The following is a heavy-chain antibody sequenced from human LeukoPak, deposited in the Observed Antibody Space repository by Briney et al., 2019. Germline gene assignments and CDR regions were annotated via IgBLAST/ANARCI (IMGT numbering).Heavy chain of an antibody. CDR2: IYTSGST. Sequence: SETLSLTCTVSGGSISSGSYYWSWIRQPAGKELEWIGRIYTSGSTNYNPSLKSRVTMSVDTSKNQFSLKLSSVTAADTAVYYCAREVYGVYGGHFEIWGQGTMVTVSS. CDR1: GGSISSGSYY. J-gene: IGHJ3*02. CDR3: AREVYGVYGGHFEI. D-gene: IGHD5/OR15-5a*01. V-gene: IGHV4-61*02.